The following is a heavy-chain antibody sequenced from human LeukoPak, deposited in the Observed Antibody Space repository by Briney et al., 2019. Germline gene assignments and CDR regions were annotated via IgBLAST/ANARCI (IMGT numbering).Heavy chain of an antibody. Sequence: ASVKVSCKASGYTFTSYDINWVRQATGQGLEWMGWMNPNSGNTGYAQKFQGRVTMTRNTSTSTAYMELSSLRSEDTAVYYCASSYYDILTGYYAFDYWGQGTLVTVSS. CDR3: ASSYYDILTGYYAFDY. D-gene: IGHD3-9*01. CDR2: MNPNSGNT. V-gene: IGHV1-8*01. CDR1: GYTFTSYD. J-gene: IGHJ4*02.